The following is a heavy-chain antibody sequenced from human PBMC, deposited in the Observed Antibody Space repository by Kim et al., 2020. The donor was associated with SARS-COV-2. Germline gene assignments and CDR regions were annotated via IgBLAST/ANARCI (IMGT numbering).Heavy chain of an antibody. CDR3: ARRRQPLVLGYYYYYMDV. J-gene: IGHJ6*03. CDR1: GGSISSYY. Sequence: SETLSLTCTVSGGSISSYYWSWIRQPPGKGLEWIGYIYYSGSTNYNPSLKSRVTISVDTSKNQFSLKLSSVTAADTAVYYCARRRQPLVLGYYYYYMDVWGKGTTVTVSS. CDR2: IYYSGST. D-gene: IGHD6-13*01. V-gene: IGHV4-59*08.